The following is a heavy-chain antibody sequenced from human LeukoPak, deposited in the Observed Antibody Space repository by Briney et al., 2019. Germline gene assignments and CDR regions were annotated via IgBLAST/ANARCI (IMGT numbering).Heavy chain of an antibody. Sequence: ASVKVSCKVSGYTLTELSMHWVRQTPGKGLEWMGGFDPEDGETIYAQKFQGRVTMTEDTSTDTAYMELSSLRSEDTAVYYCATETAMVNKDPRINWFDPWGQGTLVTVSS. V-gene: IGHV1-24*01. CDR3: ATETAMVNKDPRINWFDP. D-gene: IGHD5-18*01. CDR2: FDPEDGET. J-gene: IGHJ5*02. CDR1: GYTLTELS.